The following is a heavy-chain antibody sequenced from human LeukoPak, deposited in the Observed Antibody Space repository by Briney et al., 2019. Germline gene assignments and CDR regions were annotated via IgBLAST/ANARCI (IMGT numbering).Heavy chain of an antibody. CDR2: IYYSGST. J-gene: IGHJ4*02. Sequence: SETLSLTCTVSGGSISSYYWSWIRQPPGKGLEWIGYIYYSGSTNYNPSLKSRVTISVDTSKNQFSLKLSSVTAADTAVYYCARENVGYYDSSGYYSWGQGTLVTVSS. CDR1: GGSISSYY. CDR3: ARENVGYYDSSGYYS. V-gene: IGHV4-59*12. D-gene: IGHD3-22*01.